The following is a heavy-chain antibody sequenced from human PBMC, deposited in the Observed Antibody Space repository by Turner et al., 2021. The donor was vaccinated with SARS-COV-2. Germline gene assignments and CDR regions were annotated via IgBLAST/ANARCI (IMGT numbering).Heavy chain of an antibody. V-gene: IGHV4-59*01. CDR1: GGSINNYF. CDR2: IYYRGTT. J-gene: IGHJ6*03. Sequence: QVQLQESGPGLVKPSETVSLPCAVSGGSINNYFWSWIRQTPGKGLEWIGYIYYRGTTNYNPSLERRVTISVDTSKNQFFLKLNSVTTADTAVYYCARVENPAYFHYMGVWGKGITVTVSS. D-gene: IGHD3-3*01. CDR3: ARVENPAYFHYMGV.